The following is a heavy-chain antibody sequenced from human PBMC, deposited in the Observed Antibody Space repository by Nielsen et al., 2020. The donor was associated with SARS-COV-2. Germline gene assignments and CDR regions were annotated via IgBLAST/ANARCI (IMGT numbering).Heavy chain of an antibody. J-gene: IGHJ4*02. CDR1: EFTFTNFG. CDR2: INSDDSKT. CDR3: VRIRDDGYYYDTVPFDY. Sequence: GGSLRLSCAASEFTFTNFGMSWVRQVPGKGLTWVAQINSDDSKTTYADSVKGRFTISRDSAENTLYLQMNSLRADDTAVYYCVRIRDDGYYYDTVPFDYWGQGTLVTVSS. V-gene: IGHV3-74*01. D-gene: IGHD3-22*01.